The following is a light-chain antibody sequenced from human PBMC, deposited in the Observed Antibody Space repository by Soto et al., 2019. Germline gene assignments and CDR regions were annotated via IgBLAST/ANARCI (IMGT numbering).Light chain of an antibody. CDR2: EDD. CDR3: QSHDSTNVV. CDR1: GGSIATNY. V-gene: IGLV6-57*02. Sequence: NFMLTQPHSVSESPGKTVTMSCTGSGGSIATNYVQWHQQRPGSAPTTVIYEDDKRPSGVPDRFSGSIDRSSNSASLIISGLKTEDEADYYCQSHDSTNVVFGRGTKLTVL. J-gene: IGLJ2*01.